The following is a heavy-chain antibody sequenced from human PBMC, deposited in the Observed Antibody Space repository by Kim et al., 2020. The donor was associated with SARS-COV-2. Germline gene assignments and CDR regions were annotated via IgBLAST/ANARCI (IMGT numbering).Heavy chain of an antibody. Sequence: GGSLRLSCAASGFTFSSYAMHWVRQAPGKGLEWVAVISYDGSNKYYADSVKGRFTISRDNSKNTLYLQMNSLRAEDTAVYYCARERRAAAGTRGDFQHWG. CDR1: GFTFSSYA. J-gene: IGHJ1*01. D-gene: IGHD6-13*01. CDR2: ISYDGSNK. V-gene: IGHV3-30-3*01. CDR3: ARERRAAAGTRGDFQH.